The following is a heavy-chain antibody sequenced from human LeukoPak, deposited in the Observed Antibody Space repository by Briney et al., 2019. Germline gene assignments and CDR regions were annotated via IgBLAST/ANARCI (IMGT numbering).Heavy chain of an antibody. Sequence: GGSLRLSCAASGFTFSSYGMHWVRQAPGKGLEWVAVIWYDGSNKYYADSVKGRFTISRDNSKNTLYLQMNSLRAEDTAVYYCARVNGDSGDPDQYRTYYFDYWGQGTLVTVSS. V-gene: IGHV3-33*01. D-gene: IGHD7-27*01. J-gene: IGHJ4*02. CDR2: IWYDGSNK. CDR3: ARVNGDSGDPDQYRTYYFDY. CDR1: GFTFSSYG.